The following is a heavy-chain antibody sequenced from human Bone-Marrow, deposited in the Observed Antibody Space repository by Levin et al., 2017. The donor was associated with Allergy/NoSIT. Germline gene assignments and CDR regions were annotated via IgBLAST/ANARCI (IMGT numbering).Heavy chain of an antibody. CDR3: ASTAYLFGELYSFGF. CDR1: GFSLSALQAG. D-gene: IGHD3-10*01. Sequence: GSGPTLVKPTQTLTLTCTFSGFSLSALQAGVAWFRQPPGGALEWPAVLYLDDDERYSPSLRNRVTITKDTSQNQVVLTIINMVPVDTATYYCASTAYLFGELYSFGFWGQGTLVTVSS. V-gene: IGHV2-5*02. CDR2: LYLDDDE. J-gene: IGHJ4*02.